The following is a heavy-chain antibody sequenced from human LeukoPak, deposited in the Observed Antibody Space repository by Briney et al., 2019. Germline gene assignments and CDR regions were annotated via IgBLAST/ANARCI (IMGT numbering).Heavy chain of an antibody. V-gene: IGHV4-39*07. D-gene: IGHD3-3*01. J-gene: IGHJ3*02. CDR3: ARATNFWRFPWTGAFDI. CDR2: IYYSGST. Sequence: SETLSLTCTVSGGSISSSSYYWGWIRQPPGKGLTWIGSIYYSGSTYYTPSLKSRVTISVDTSKNQFSLKLSSVTAADTAVYYCARATNFWRFPWTGAFDIWGQGTMVTVSS. CDR1: GGSISSSSYY.